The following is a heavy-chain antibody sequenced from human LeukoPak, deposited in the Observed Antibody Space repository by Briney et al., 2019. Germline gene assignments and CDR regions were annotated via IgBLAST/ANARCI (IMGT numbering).Heavy chain of an antibody. CDR1: GFTFDDYG. J-gene: IGHJ3*02. Sequence: PGGSLRLSCAASGFTFDDYGMSWVRQAPGKGLEWVPGINWNGGSTGYADSVKGRFTISRDNAKNSLYLQMNGLRAEDTALYYCARVTGVVPARAFDIWGQGTMVTVSS. CDR2: INWNGGST. V-gene: IGHV3-20*04. D-gene: IGHD2-2*01. CDR3: ARVTGVVPARAFDI.